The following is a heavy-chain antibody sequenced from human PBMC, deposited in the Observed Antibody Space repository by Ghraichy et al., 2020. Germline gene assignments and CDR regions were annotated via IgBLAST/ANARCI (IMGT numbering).Heavy chain of an antibody. Sequence: SETLSLTCALSGGSFSGYNCSWIRQPPGQGLEWIGEINDSGSTKINPSLKTRITLLLDTSKNQFSLKVFSVTAADTAVYYCARGHNYMDVWGNGTSVTVSS. CDR2: INDSGST. J-gene: IGHJ6*03. V-gene: IGHV4-34*01. CDR3: ARGHNYMDV. CDR1: GGSFSGYN.